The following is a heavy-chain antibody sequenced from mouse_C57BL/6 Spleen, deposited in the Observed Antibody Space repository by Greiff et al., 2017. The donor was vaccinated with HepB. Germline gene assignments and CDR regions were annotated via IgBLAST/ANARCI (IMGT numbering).Heavy chain of an antibody. Sequence: VQVVESGAELARPGASVKLSCKASGYTFTSYGISWVKQRTGQGLEWIGEIYPRSGNTYYNEKFKGKATLTADKSSSTAYMELRSLTSEDSAVYFCAREDYGSSYEDWFAYWGQGTLVTVSA. CDR3: AREDYGSSYEDWFAY. D-gene: IGHD1-1*01. V-gene: IGHV1-81*01. J-gene: IGHJ3*01. CDR1: GYTFTSYG. CDR2: IYPRSGNT.